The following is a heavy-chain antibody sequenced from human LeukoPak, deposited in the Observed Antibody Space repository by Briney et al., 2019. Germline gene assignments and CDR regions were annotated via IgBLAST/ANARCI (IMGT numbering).Heavy chain of an antibody. CDR1: GGSISSGGYY. Sequence: TLSLTCTVSGGSISSGGYYWSWIRQHPGKGLEWIGYIYYSGSTYYNPSLKSRVTISVDTSKNQFSLKLSSVTAADTAVYYCARGGDSSSWPIDYWGQGTLVTVSS. D-gene: IGHD6-13*01. CDR3: ARGGDSSSWPIDY. CDR2: IYYSGST. J-gene: IGHJ4*02. V-gene: IGHV4-31*03.